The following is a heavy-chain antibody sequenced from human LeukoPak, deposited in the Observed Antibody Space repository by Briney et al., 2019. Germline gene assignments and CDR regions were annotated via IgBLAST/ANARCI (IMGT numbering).Heavy chain of an antibody. CDR2: INYSGST. Sequence: SETLSLTCIVSDDSISRYYWSWIRQPPGEGLEWIGYINYSGSTDYNPSLKNRVTISIDTSKNQFSLKLSSVTAADTAVYYCARDLIAARGFDPWGQGTLVTVSS. CDR1: DDSISRYY. CDR3: ARDLIAARGFDP. D-gene: IGHD6-13*01. J-gene: IGHJ5*02. V-gene: IGHV4-59*12.